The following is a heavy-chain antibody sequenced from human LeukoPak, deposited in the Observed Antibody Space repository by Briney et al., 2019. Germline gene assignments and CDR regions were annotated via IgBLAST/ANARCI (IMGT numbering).Heavy chain of an antibody. CDR1: RFTFSSYC. Sequence: RSLRLSYAASRFTFSSYCMNWVRQAPGKGLVWGPRIASDGSSTTYADSVKGRFSISRDNAKNTLYLQMNSLRVEDTAVYYCARGRPHGNDYWGQGTLVTVSS. J-gene: IGHJ4*02. CDR2: IASDGSST. D-gene: IGHD4-23*01. V-gene: IGHV3-74*01. CDR3: ARGRPHGNDY.